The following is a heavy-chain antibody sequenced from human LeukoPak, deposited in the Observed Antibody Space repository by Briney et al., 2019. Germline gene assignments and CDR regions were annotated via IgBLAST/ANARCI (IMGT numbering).Heavy chain of an antibody. CDR3: ARDWVNDILTGYSPYYYYYYMDV. D-gene: IGHD3-9*01. Sequence: ASVKVSCKVSGYTLTELSMHWVRQAPGKGLEWMGGFDPEDGETIYAQKFQGRVTMTTDTSTSTAYMELRSLRSDDTAVYYCARDWVNDILTGYSPYYYYYYMDVWGKGTTVTVSS. CDR1: GYTLTELS. V-gene: IGHV1-24*01. J-gene: IGHJ6*03. CDR2: FDPEDGET.